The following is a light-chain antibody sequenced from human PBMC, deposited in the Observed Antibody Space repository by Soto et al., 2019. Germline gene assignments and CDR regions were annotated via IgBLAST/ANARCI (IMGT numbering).Light chain of an antibody. CDR3: QQYGDSPLT. Sequence: FTQSPLPLSLSPAALATLSCRASQTVSGSYVAWYQQKPGQTPRLLIYGASSRATGIPDRFSGSGSGTDFTLTISRLEPEDFAVYHCQQYGDSPLTFGGGTKVDIK. CDR2: GAS. V-gene: IGKV3-20*01. J-gene: IGKJ4*01. CDR1: QTVSGSY.